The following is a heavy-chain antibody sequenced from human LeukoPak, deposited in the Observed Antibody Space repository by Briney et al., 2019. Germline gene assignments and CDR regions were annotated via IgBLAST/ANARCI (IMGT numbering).Heavy chain of an antibody. V-gene: IGHV3-9*01. J-gene: IGHJ4*02. CDR1: GFTFDEYA. CDR2: ISWNSGSK. CDR3: AKDNIRIVVAGTIDY. Sequence: GRSLRLSCAASGFTFDEYAMHWVRQAPGKGLEWVSGISWNSGSKGYAGSVKGRFTISRDNAKNSLYLQMNSLRSEDTALYYCAKDNIRIVVAGTIDYWGQGTLVTVSS. D-gene: IGHD6-19*01.